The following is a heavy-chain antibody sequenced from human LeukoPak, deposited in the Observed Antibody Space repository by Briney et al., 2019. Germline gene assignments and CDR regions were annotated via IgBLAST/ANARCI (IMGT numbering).Heavy chain of an antibody. Sequence: PSETLSLTCTVSGGSISSYYWSWIRQPPGKGLEWIGYIYYSGSTNYNPSLKSRVTISVDTSKNQFSLKLSSVTAADTAVYYCARELPLGEWNWFDPWGQGTLVTVSS. CDR1: GGSISSYY. CDR3: ARELPLGEWNWFDP. CDR2: IYYSGST. J-gene: IGHJ5*02. V-gene: IGHV4-59*01. D-gene: IGHD3-16*01.